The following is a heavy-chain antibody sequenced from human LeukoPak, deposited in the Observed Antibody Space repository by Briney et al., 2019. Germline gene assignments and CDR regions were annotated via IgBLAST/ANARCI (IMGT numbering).Heavy chain of an antibody. J-gene: IGHJ4*02. V-gene: IGHV4-39*01. CDR3: ARGGYSSGWWDYYFDY. CDR1: GGSISSYY. D-gene: IGHD6-19*01. CDR2: IYYSGST. Sequence: PSETLSLTCTVSGGSISSYYWGWIRQPPGKGLEWIGSIYYSGSTYYNPSLKSRVTISVDTSKNQFSLKLSSVTAADTAVYYCARGGYSSGWWDYYFDYWGQGTLVTVSS.